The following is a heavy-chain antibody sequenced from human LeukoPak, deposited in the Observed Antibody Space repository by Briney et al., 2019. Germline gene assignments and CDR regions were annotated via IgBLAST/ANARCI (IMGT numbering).Heavy chain of an antibody. CDR2: IYYSGST. CDR3: ARLIPNAWYGDYIRGLDY. V-gene: IGHV4-59*08. D-gene: IGHD4-17*01. CDR1: GGSISNYY. Sequence: KTSETLSLTCTVSGGSISNYYWSWIRQPPGKGLEWIGYIYYSGSTNYNPSLKSRVSISGDTSKNQFSLKLSSVTAADTAVYYCARLIPNAWYGDYIRGLDYWGQGTLVSVSS. J-gene: IGHJ4*02.